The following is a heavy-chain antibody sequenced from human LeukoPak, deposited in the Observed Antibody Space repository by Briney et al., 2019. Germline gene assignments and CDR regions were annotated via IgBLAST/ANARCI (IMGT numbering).Heavy chain of an antibody. CDR1: GFTLSSYS. V-gene: IGHV3-21*01. J-gene: IGHJ3*02. D-gene: IGHD3-10*01. Sequence: PGGSLRLSCAASGFTLSSYSMNWVRQAPGKGLEWVSSISSSSSYIYYADSVKGRFTISRDNAKNSLYLQMNSLRAEDTAVYYCARLSRGSGRDAFDIWGQGTMVTVSS. CDR2: ISSSSSYI. CDR3: ARLSRGSGRDAFDI.